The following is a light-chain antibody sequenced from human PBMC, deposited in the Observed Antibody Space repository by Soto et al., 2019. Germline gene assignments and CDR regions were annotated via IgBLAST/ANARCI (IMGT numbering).Light chain of an antibody. CDR1: EDIRRR. CDR2: GAS. V-gene: IGKV1-12*01. Sequence: DIPMTQSPSSESVSVGDRVTITCRASEDIRRRLAWYQQKVGKAPRLLISGASSLQSGVPSRFVGSGSGTEFTLTINSLQPEDFATYYCQQADTFPFTFGQGTKL. CDR3: QQADTFPFT. J-gene: IGKJ2*01.